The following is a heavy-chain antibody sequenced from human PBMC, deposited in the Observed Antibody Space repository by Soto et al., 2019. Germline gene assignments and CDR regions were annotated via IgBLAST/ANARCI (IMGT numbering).Heavy chain of an antibody. V-gene: IGHV3-30-3*01. CDR3: ARDSRRGGLLWFGGRGGGGMDV. Sequence: QVQLVESGGGVVQPGRSLRLSCAASGFTFSSYAMHWVRQAPGKGLEWVAVISYDGSNKYYADSVKGRFTISRDNSKNTLYRQMTSEKAEDTAVYYGARDSRRGGLLWFGGRGGGGMDVWGQGTTVTVSS. J-gene: IGHJ6*02. CDR2: ISYDGSNK. D-gene: IGHD3-10*01. CDR1: GFTFSSYA.